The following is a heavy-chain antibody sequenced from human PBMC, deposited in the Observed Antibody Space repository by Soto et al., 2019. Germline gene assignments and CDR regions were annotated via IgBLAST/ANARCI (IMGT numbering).Heavy chain of an antibody. CDR3: ARGKVVRGSYVNLDY. J-gene: IGHJ4*02. CDR1: GGSFSGYY. D-gene: IGHD3-10*01. CDR2: INHSGST. V-gene: IGHV4-34*01. Sequence: QVQLQQWGAGLLKPSETLSLTSAVYGGSFSGYYWSWIRQPPVKGLEWIGEINHSGSTNYNPSLKRLVTLAVATSKNQFSLKLSSVTAADTAVYYWARGKVVRGSYVNLDYWGQGTLVTVSS.